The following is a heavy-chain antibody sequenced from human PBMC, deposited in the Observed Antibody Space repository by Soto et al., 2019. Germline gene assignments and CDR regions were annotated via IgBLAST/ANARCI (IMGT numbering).Heavy chain of an antibody. V-gene: IGHV1-18*01. D-gene: IGHD1-1*01. Sequence: QVHLVQSGAEVRKPGASVKVSCKGSGYTITTYGITWVRQAPGQGLEWMGWISAHNDNTNYAQKVQGRVTVTRDTSTSTAYMELRNLRSDDTAVYYCARGRYGDYWGQGALVTVSS. CDR1: GYTITTYG. J-gene: IGHJ4*02. CDR3: ARGRYGDY. CDR2: ISAHNDNT.